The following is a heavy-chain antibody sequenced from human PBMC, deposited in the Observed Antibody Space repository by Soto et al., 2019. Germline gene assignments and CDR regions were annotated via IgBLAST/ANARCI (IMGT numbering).Heavy chain of an antibody. V-gene: IGHV3-64D*06. CDR3: LVASAAY. J-gene: IGHJ4*02. D-gene: IGHD6-13*01. CDR1: GFTFSSYV. CDR2: ITSNGGST. Sequence: PGGSLRLSCSAYGFTFSSYVMNWVRQAPGKGLEYVSGITSNGGSTFYADSVKGRFIISRDNSQNTVYLQMSSLTTADTAVYYCLVASAAYWGQGT.